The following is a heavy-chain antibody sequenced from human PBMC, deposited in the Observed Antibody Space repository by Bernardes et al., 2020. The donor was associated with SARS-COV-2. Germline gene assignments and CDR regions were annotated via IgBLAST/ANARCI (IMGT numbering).Heavy chain of an antibody. CDR1: GFTVSNKY. CDR3: ARGEAVTILGVPMRGRWYFDL. CDR2: IYSDGTT. D-gene: IGHD3-3*01. Sequence: GGSLRVSCAASGFTVSNKYMTWVRQAPGKGLEWVSAIYSDGTTFYTDSVKGRFTIFRDNSKNTLYPQINSLGVEDAAVYYCARGEAVTILGVPMRGRWYFDLWGRGTQVSVSS. J-gene: IGHJ2*01. V-gene: IGHV3-66*02.